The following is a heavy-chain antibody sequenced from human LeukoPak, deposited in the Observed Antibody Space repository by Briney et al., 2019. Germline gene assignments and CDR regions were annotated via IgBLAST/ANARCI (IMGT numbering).Heavy chain of an antibody. CDR3: ARAPLGDYGPGYFDY. Sequence: PSETLSLTCTVSGGSISSYYWSWIRQPPGKGLEWIGYIYYSGSTNYNPSLKSRVTISVDTSKNQFSLKLSSVTAADTAVYYCARAPLGDYGPGYFDYWGQGTLVTVSS. CDR1: GGSISSYY. CDR2: IYYSGST. J-gene: IGHJ4*02. V-gene: IGHV4-59*01. D-gene: IGHD4-17*01.